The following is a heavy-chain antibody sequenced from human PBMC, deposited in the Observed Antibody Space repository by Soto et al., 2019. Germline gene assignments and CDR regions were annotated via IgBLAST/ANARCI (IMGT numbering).Heavy chain of an antibody. V-gene: IGHV1-69*01. J-gene: IGHJ4*02. D-gene: IGHD5-12*01. CDR2: IIPKLGSA. CDR1: GGGNLRDYR. Sequence: QVQLVQSGAEVKKPGSSVQVSCKASGGGNLRDYRTTWVRQAPGQGLEWMGGIIPKLGSANYAQNFQGRVTITADESTSHVYMALRSLRSEDTAVYYWARGGGGYNFVAVYWGQVTPVTVSS. CDR3: ARGGGGYNFVAVY.